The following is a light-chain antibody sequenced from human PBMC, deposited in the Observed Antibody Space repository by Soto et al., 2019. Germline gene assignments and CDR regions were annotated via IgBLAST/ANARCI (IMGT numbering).Light chain of an antibody. J-gene: IGLJ3*02. Sequence: QSALTQPASVSGSPGQSITISCTGTSSDVGTYNLVSWFQQEPGKAPKLMLYEGNKRPSGVSNRFSGSKSDNTASLTISGLQAEDEADYYCCSYAGTNTWVFGGGTKVTVL. CDR3: CSYAGTNTWV. CDR2: EGN. CDR1: SSDVGTYNL. V-gene: IGLV2-23*01.